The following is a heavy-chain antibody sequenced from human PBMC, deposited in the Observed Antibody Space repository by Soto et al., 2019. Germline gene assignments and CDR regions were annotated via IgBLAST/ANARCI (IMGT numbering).Heavy chain of an antibody. CDR2: IYYSGST. CDR3: ARARYCSGGSCYSGRGGFDY. D-gene: IGHD2-15*01. J-gene: IGHJ4*02. CDR1: GGSISSYY. Sequence: SETLSLTCTVSGGSISSYYWSWIRQPPGKGLEWIGYIYYSGSTNYNPSLKSRVTISVDTSKNQFSLKLSSVTAADTAVYYCARARYCSGGSCYSGRGGFDYWGQGTLVTVSS. V-gene: IGHV4-59*01.